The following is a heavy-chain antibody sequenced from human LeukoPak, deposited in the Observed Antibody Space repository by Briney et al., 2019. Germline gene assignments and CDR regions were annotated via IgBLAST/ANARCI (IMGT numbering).Heavy chain of an antibody. CDR1: GGSISSGGYY. D-gene: IGHD2-15*01. J-gene: IGHJ5*02. V-gene: IGHV4-30-2*01. CDR3: ARLGTSDNRPGGKARNWFDP. Sequence: PSETLSLTCTVSGGSISSGGYYWSWIRQPPGKGLEWIGYIYHSGSTYYNPSLKSRVTISVDTSKNQFSLKLSSVTAADTAVYYCARLGTSDNRPGGKARNWFDPWGQGTLVTVSS. CDR2: IYHSGST.